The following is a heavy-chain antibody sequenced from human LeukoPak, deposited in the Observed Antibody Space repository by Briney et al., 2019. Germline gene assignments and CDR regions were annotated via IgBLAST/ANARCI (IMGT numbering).Heavy chain of an antibody. J-gene: IGHJ4*02. CDR2: IYYSGST. Sequence: SETLSLTCTASGGSISSGGYYWSWIRQHPGKGLEWIGYIYYSGSTYYNPSLKSRVTISVDTSKNQFSLKLSSVTAADTAVYYCARRGRAAAGNLDYWGQGTLVTVSS. CDR3: ARRGRAAAGNLDY. V-gene: IGHV4-31*03. CDR1: GGSISSGGYY. D-gene: IGHD6-13*01.